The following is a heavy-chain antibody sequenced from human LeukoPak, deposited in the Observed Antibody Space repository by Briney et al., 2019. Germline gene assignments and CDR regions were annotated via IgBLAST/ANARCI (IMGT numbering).Heavy chain of an antibody. CDR2: ISSDGSIT. Sequence: GGSLRLSSAASGFTFSNYAMHWVRQAPGKGLEWVAVISSDGSITSYADSMKGRLTISRDNSKNTLYLQMNSLRAEDTAVYYCARGPRPKSYFDSWGQGTLVTVSS. CDR1: GFTFSNYA. CDR3: ARGPRPKSYFDS. J-gene: IGHJ4*02. V-gene: IGHV3-30-3*01.